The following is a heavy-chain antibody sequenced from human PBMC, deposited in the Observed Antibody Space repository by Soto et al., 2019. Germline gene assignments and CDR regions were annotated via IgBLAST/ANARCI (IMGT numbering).Heavy chain of an antibody. D-gene: IGHD3-22*01. V-gene: IGHV4-38-2*02. CDR2: IDYSGRT. CDR1: GYLISSGYY. Sequence: SETLSLTCSVSGYLISSGYYWGWIRQTPGKGLEWLGSIDYSGRTYYNPSLKSRVSTSVDLSKNQFSLNLRSVTAADTAVYFCARGLSSGYDSYYFDYWGQGTLVTVSS. CDR3: ARGLSSGYDSYYFDY. J-gene: IGHJ4*02.